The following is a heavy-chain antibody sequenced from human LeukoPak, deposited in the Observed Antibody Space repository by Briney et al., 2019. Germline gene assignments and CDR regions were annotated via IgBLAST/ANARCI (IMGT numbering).Heavy chain of an antibody. CDR2: ISSSSSYI. J-gene: IGHJ5*02. Sequence: GGSLRLSCAASGFTFSSYSVNWVRQAPGKGLEWVSSISSSSSYIYYADSVKGRFTISRDNAKNSLYLQMNSLRAEDTAVYYCAREYDFWSGYSPGNNWFDPWGQGTLVTVSS. CDR1: GFTFSSYS. V-gene: IGHV3-21*01. D-gene: IGHD3-3*01. CDR3: AREYDFWSGYSPGNNWFDP.